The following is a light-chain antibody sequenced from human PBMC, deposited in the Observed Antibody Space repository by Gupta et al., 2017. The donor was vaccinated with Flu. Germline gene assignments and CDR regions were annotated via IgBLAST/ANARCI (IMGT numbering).Light chain of an antibody. CDR3: ASYTSGAAVI. J-gene: IGLJ2*01. Sequence: ALTQPASVSGSSGPSITISCTGTNSDVGAYDFVSWYQQHPGKAPKLLIYEVSNRPSGVADRFSGSKSGNTASLTLSGRKAADESHYYGASYTSGAAVIFGGGTKLTVL. V-gene: IGLV2-14*01. CDR1: NSDVGAYDF. CDR2: EVS.